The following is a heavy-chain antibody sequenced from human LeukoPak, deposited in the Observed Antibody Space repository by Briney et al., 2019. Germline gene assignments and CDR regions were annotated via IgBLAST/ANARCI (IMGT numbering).Heavy chain of an antibody. Sequence: GASVKVSCKASGYTFTSYYMHWVRQAPGQGLEWMGIINPSGGSTSYAQKFQGRVTITADESTSTAYMELSSLRSEDTAVYYCASSLRVFGVVRDYWGQGTLVTVSS. CDR2: INPSGGST. CDR3: ASSLRVFGVVRDY. D-gene: IGHD3-3*01. J-gene: IGHJ4*02. V-gene: IGHV1-46*01. CDR1: GYTFTSYY.